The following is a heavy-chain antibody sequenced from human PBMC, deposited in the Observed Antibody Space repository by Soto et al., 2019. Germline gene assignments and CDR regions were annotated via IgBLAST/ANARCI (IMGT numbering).Heavy chain of an antibody. CDR2: IYSGGST. CDR3: ARAPIAAAGTFDY. Sequence: PGGSLRLSCAASGFTVSSNYMSWVRQAPGKGLEWVSVIYSGGSTYYADSVKGRFTISRDNSKNTLYLQMNSLRAEDTAVYYCARAPIAAAGTFDYWGQGTLVTVSS. CDR1: GFTVSSNY. J-gene: IGHJ4*02. V-gene: IGHV3-66*01. D-gene: IGHD6-13*01.